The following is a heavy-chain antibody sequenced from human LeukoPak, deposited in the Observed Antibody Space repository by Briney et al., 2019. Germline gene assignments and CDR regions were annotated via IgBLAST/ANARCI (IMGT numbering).Heavy chain of an antibody. CDR2: IIPIFGTA. V-gene: IGHV1-69*13. D-gene: IGHD3-22*01. J-gene: IGHJ4*02. CDR1: GFTFTNYD. CDR3: ARDSVAHYYDSSGSLAGDY. Sequence: SVKVSCKATGFTFTNYDINWVRQATGQGLEWMGGIIPIFGTANYAQKFQGRVTITADESTSTAYMELSSLRSEDTAVYYCARDSVAHYYDSSGSLAGDYWGQGTLVTVSS.